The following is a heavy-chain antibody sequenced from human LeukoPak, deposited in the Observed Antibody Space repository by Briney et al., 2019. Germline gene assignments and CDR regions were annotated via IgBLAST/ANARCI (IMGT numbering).Heavy chain of an antibody. CDR2: IYPSGNT. D-gene: IGHD4/OR15-4a*01. J-gene: IGHJ4*02. CDR3: ARDGVVTMELDY. V-gene: IGHV4-61*02. Sequence: SETLSLTCTVSGDSISNSRHYWSWIRQPAGKGLEWIVRIYPSGNTNYNPSLKSRFTISLDTSKHQFSLILRSVTATDTAMYYCARDGVVTMELDYWGQGTLVTVSS. CDR1: GDSISNSRHY.